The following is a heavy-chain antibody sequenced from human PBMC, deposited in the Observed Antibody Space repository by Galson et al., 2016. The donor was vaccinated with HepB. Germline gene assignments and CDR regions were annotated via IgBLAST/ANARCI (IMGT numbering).Heavy chain of an antibody. CDR3: ARDNSAMGSPYYYGMDV. V-gene: IGHV1-69*13. D-gene: IGHD1-26*01. CDR1: GGSFSSYP. J-gene: IGHJ6*02. Sequence: SVKVSCKVSGGSFSSYPLSWVRQAPGQGPEWMGGIIPIFGTTTYSQKFQGRLTITADESTRTAYMELSSLRSDDTAIFYCARDNSAMGSPYYYGMDVWGQGTTVTVS. CDR2: IIPIFGTT.